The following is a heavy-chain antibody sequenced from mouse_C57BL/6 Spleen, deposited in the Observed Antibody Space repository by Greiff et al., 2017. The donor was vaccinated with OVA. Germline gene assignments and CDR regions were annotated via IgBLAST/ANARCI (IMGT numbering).Heavy chain of an antibody. CDR2: IYPGDGDT. J-gene: IGHJ2*01. CDR1: GYAFSSYW. V-gene: IGHV1-80*01. D-gene: IGHD1-1*01. CDR3: ARRGTTVDFDY. Sequence: VKLQQSGAELVKPGASVKISCKASGYAFSSYWMNWVKQRPGKGLEWIGQIYPGDGDTNYNGKFKGKATLTADKSSSTAYMQLSSLTSEDSAVYFCARRGTTVDFDYWGQGTTLTVSS.